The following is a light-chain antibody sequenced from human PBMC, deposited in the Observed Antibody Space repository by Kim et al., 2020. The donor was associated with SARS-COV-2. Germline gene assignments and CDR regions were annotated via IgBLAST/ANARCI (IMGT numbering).Light chain of an antibody. J-gene: IGKJ1*01. V-gene: IGKV3-20*01. CDR3: QQHGISPWA. Sequence: EIVLTQSPGTLSLSPGERATLSCRASQSVSSRYVAWYQLKPGQAPRLLIYGTSRRAAGIPDRISGSGSGTDFTLTISRLEPEDFAVYYCQQHGISPWAFGRGTKVGIK. CDR2: GTS. CDR1: QSVSSRY.